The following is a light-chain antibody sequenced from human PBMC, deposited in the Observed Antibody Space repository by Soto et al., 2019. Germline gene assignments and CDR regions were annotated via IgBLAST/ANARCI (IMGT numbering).Light chain of an antibody. Sequence: AIKMTQSPSSLSASVGDRVTITCRASQGIRNDLGWYQQKPGKAPKLLIYAATTLQSGVPSRFSGSGSGTDFTLTISSLQPEDFATYYCLQDYNYPLTFGGGTKVDIK. J-gene: IGKJ4*01. CDR2: AAT. CDR3: LQDYNYPLT. CDR1: QGIRND. V-gene: IGKV1-6*01.